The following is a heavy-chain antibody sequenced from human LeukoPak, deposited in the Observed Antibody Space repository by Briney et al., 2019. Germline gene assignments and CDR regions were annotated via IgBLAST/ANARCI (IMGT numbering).Heavy chain of an antibody. CDR1: GYTFTGYY. Sequence: GASVKVSCKASGYTFTGYYMHWVRQAPGQGLEWMGWINPNSGGTNYAQKFQGRVTMTRDTSISTAYMELSRLRSDDTAVYYCARGGNTIFGVVSGYYYYMDVWGKGTTVTVSS. V-gene: IGHV1-2*02. J-gene: IGHJ6*03. CDR2: INPNSGGT. CDR3: ARGGNTIFGVVSGYYYYMDV. D-gene: IGHD3-3*01.